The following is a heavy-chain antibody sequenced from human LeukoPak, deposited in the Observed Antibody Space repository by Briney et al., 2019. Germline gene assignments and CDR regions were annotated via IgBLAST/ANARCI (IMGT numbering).Heavy chain of an antibody. CDR2: INSNSDTV. J-gene: IGHJ4*02. CDR1: GFTFRTYG. D-gene: IGHD2-2*01. Sequence: GGSLRLSCAASGFTFRTYGMNWVRQAPGKGLEWISYINSNSDTVHYSNSVEGRFTISRDNAKNSLYLQMNSLRAEDTAMYYCAREYCSSTSCYFSSPTPLDYWGQGTLVTVSS. V-gene: IGHV3-48*04. CDR3: AREYCSSTSCYFSSPTPLDY.